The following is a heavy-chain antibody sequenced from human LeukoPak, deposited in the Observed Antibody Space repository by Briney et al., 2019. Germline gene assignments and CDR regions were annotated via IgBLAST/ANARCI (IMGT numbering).Heavy chain of an antibody. J-gene: IGHJ4*02. Sequence: GGSLRLSCAASGFTFSSYAMSWVRQAPGKGLEWVSAISGSGGSTYYADSVKGRFTISRDNSKYTLYLQMNSLRAEDTAVYYCAKRAPYYYDSSGRHFDYWGQGTLVTVSS. CDR1: GFTFSSYA. D-gene: IGHD3-22*01. V-gene: IGHV3-23*01. CDR2: ISGSGGST. CDR3: AKRAPYYYDSSGRHFDY.